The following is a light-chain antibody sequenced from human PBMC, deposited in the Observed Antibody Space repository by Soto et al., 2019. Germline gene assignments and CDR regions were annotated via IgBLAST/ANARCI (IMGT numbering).Light chain of an antibody. V-gene: IGLV2-14*01. J-gene: IGLJ2*01. CDR2: DVS. CDR3: SSYTSSSTV. CDR1: CSDVGGYNY. Sequence: QSALTQPASVSGSPGQSITISCTGTCSDVGGYNYVSWYQQHPGKAPKLMIYDVSNRPSGVSNRFSGSKSGNTASLTISGLQAEDEADYSGSSYTSSSTVFGGGTKVTVL.